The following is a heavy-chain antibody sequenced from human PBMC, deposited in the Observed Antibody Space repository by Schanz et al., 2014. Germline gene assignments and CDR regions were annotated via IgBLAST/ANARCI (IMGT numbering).Heavy chain of an antibody. Sequence: QVQLVQSGAEVKKPGASVKVSCKASGYTFSSYGITWVRQAPGQGLEWMGWISAYNGNTNYAQKLQGRVTLTTDTSTSTAYMELSSLRYEDTALYYCARGTMPGTFDIWGQGTKVTVAS. J-gene: IGHJ3*02. CDR1: GYTFSSYG. D-gene: IGHD2-2*01. CDR3: ARGTMPGTFDI. V-gene: IGHV1-18*01. CDR2: ISAYNGNT.